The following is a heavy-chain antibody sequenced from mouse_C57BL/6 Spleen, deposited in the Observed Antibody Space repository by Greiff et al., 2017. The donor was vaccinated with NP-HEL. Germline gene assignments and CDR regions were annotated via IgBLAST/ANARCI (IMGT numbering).Heavy chain of an antibody. Sequence: EVMLVESGGDLVKPGGSLKLSCAASGFTFSSYGMSWVRQTPDKRLEWVATISSGGSYTYYPDSVKGRFTISRENAKNPLYLQMSSLKSEDTAMYYCARLGLYPYFDVWGTGTTVTVSS. V-gene: IGHV5-6*01. CDR2: ISSGGSYT. CDR1: GFTFSSYG. CDR3: ARLGLYPYFDV. D-gene: IGHD2-12*01. J-gene: IGHJ1*03.